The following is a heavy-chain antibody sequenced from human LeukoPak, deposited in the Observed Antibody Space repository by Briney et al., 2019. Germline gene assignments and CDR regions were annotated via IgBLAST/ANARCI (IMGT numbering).Heavy chain of an antibody. J-gene: IGHJ6*03. V-gene: IGHV1-18*01. CDR3: ARDRDRSSYYYYMDV. Sequence: ASVKVSCKASGYTFTSYGISWVRQAPGQGLEWMGWISPYNDNTNYAQKLQGRVTMTTDTSTTTAYMELRGLRSDDTAVYYCARDRDRSSYYYYMDVWGKGTTVTVSS. CDR2: ISPYNDNT. CDR1: GYTFTSYG. D-gene: IGHD6-6*01.